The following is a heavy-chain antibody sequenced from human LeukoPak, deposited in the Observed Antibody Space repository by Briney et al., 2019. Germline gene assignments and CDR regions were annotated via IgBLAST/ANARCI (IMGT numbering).Heavy chain of an antibody. D-gene: IGHD4-17*01. V-gene: IGHV4-38-2*02. Sequence: SETLSLTCTVSGYSISSGYYWGWIRQPPGKGLEWIGSIYYSGSTYYNPSLKSRVTISVDTSKNQFSLKLSSVTAADTAVYYCARLYGDYVLADYWGQGTLVTVSS. CDR2: IYYSGST. CDR3: ARLYGDYVLADY. J-gene: IGHJ4*02. CDR1: GYSISSGYY.